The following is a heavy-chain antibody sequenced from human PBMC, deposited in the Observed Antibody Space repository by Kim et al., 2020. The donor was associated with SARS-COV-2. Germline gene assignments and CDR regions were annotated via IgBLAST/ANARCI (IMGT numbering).Heavy chain of an antibody. D-gene: IGHD3-22*01. V-gene: IGHV4-39*01. Sequence: WVGGIYYSGGTDDNPSLKSRVTISVDTSKTQFSLKLSSGTAADTAVFYCARQKGTMIVVVITQNWFDPWGQGTLVTVSS. CDR3: ARQKGTMIVVVITQNWFDP. J-gene: IGHJ5*02. CDR2: IYYSGGT.